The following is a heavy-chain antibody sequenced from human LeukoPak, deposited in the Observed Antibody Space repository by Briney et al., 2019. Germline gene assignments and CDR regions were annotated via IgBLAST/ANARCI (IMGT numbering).Heavy chain of an antibody. CDR2: INHSGST. CDR3: AGTTARGLFEYYFDY. Sequence: SETLSLTCAVHGGSFSGYYWSWIRQPPGKGLEWIGEINHSGSTNYNPSLKSRVTISVDTSKNQFSLKLSSVTAADTAVYYCAGTTARGLFEYYFDYWGQGTLVTVSS. V-gene: IGHV4-34*01. J-gene: IGHJ4*02. CDR1: GGSFSGYY. D-gene: IGHD1-1*01.